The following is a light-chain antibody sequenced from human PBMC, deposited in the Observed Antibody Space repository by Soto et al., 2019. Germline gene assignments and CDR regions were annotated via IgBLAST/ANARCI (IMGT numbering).Light chain of an antibody. CDR1: QSLVYSDGDTY. J-gene: IGKJ2*01. V-gene: IGKV2-30*01. Sequence: DVVMTQSPLSLPVTLGQPASISCRSSQSLVYSDGDTYLTWFQQRPGQPPRRLIYKVSNRDSGVPDRFSGSGSGTDFTLKITRVEAEDVGLYYCMQSTHWPHTFGQGTKLEIK. CDR2: KVS. CDR3: MQSTHWPHT.